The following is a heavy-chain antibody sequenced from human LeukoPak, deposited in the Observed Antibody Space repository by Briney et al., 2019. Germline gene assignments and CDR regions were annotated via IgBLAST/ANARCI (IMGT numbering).Heavy chain of an antibody. V-gene: IGHV3-23*01. CDR2: ISGSGGST. J-gene: IGHJ4*02. CDR1: GFTFSSYA. D-gene: IGHD3-10*01. Sequence: GGSLRLSCAASGFTFSSYAMSWVRQAPGKGLEWVSAISGSGGSTYYADSVKGRFTISRDNSKNTLYLQMNSLRAEDTAVYYCAKDWTTYGSGSSNRPFDYWGQGTLVTVSS. CDR3: AKDWTTYGSGSSNRPFDY.